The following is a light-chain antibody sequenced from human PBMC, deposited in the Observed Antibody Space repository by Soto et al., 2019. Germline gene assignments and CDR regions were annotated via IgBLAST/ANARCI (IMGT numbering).Light chain of an antibody. CDR3: AAWDDNVSGPA. J-gene: IGLJ3*02. V-gene: IGLV1-47*01. Sequence: QAVVTQPPSASGTPGQTVTISCSGSSSTIGSNYVFWYQQFPGTAPKLLLYRNNLRPSGVPDRFSGSKSGTSASLAISGLRSEDEADYHCAAWDDNVSGPAFGGGTKVTVL. CDR1: SSTIGSNY. CDR2: RNN.